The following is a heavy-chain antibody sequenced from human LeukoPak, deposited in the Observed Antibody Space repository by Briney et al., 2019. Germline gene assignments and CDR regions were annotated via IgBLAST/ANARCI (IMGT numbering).Heavy chain of an antibody. CDR2: ISSSGKNI. J-gene: IGHJ4*02. V-gene: IGHV3-48*03. CDR1: GFTFSSYE. D-gene: IGHD2/OR15-2a*01. Sequence: GGSLRLSCAASGFTFSSYEMNWVRQAPGKGLEWVSYISSSGKNIYFADSVKGRFTISRDNAKISLFLQMNSLRAEDTAVYYCARVTYAVPDYWGQGTLVAVSS. CDR3: ARVTYAVPDY.